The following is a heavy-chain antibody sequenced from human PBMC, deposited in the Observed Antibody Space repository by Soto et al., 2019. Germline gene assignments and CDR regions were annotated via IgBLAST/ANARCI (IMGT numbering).Heavy chain of an antibody. J-gene: IGHJ1*01. CDR2: ISSSSSTI. V-gene: IGHV3-48*01. D-gene: IGHD6-19*01. CDR1: GFTFSSYS. Sequence: PGGSLRLSCAASGFTFSSYSMNWVRQAPGKGLEWVSYISSSSSTIYYADSVKGRFTISRDNAKNSLYLQMNSLRAEDTAVYYCARGSSSGWYLSTREAEYFQHWGQGTLVTVSS. CDR3: ARGSSSGWYLSTREAEYFQH.